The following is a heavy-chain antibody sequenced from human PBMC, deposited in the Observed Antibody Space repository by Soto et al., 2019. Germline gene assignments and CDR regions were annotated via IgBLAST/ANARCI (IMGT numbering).Heavy chain of an antibody. J-gene: IGHJ3*02. D-gene: IGHD1-26*01. CDR2: IYYSGST. CDR1: GGSISSSSYY. V-gene: IGHV4-39*01. Sequence: QLQLQESGPGLVKPSETLSLTCTVSGGSISSSSYYWGWIRQPPGKGLEWIGSIYYSGSTYYNPSLKSRVTISVDTSKNQFSLKLSSVTAADTAVYYCASQTGRWGLAIEAGAFDIWGQGTMVTVSS. CDR3: ASQTGRWGLAIEAGAFDI.